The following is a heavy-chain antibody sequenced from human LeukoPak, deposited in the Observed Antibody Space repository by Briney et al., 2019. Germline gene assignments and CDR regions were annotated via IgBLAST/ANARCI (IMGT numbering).Heavy chain of an antibody. D-gene: IGHD6-13*01. CDR3: AKDPAAGYSSSWYFDY. CDR2: ISGSGGST. J-gene: IGHJ4*02. V-gene: IGHV3-23*01. CDR1: GFTFSSYA. Sequence: GGSLRLSCAASGFTFSSYAMSWVRQAPGKGLEWVSAISGSGGSTYYADSVKGRFTISRDNSKNTLYLQMNSLRAEDTAVYYCAKDPAAGYSSSWYFDYWGQGTLVTVSS.